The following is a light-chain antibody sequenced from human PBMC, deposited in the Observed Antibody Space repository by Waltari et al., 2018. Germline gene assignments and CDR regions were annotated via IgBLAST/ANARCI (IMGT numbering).Light chain of an antibody. J-gene: IGKJ1*01. CDR3: QQYNSYRT. CDR1: QRISSW. Sequence: DIQMPQSPSTLSAAVGDNVTITCRASQRISSWLAWYQQKPGKAPKLLIYKASSLESGVPSRFSGSGSGTEFTLTISSLQPDDFATYYCQQYNSYRTFGQGTKVEIK. CDR2: KAS. V-gene: IGKV1-5*03.